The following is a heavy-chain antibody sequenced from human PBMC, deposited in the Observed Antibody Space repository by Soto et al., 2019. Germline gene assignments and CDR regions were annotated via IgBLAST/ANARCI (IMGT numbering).Heavy chain of an antibody. CDR2: ISGSGGAS. Sequence: GGSLRLSCAASGFTFSSYSMSWVRQAPGKGLEWVSAISGSGGASYYADSVKGRFTISRDNPKNTVYLQMNSLRAEDTAVYFCANAYCSSTSCRAEYLQHWGQGTLVTVSS. J-gene: IGHJ1*01. V-gene: IGHV3-23*01. CDR3: ANAYCSSTSCRAEYLQH. D-gene: IGHD2-2*01. CDR1: GFTFSSYS.